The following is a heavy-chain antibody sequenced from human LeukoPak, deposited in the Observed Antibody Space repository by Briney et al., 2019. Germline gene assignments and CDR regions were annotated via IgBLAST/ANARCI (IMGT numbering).Heavy chain of an antibody. CDR3: AREGPVEMATINVMDV. Sequence: ASVKVSCKASGYTFTSYYMHWVRQAPGQGPEWMGIINPSGGSTSYAQKFQGRVTMTRDTSTSTVYMELSSLRSEDTAVYYCAREGPVEMATINVMDVWGKGTTVTVSS. J-gene: IGHJ6*04. D-gene: IGHD5-24*01. CDR1: GYTFTSYY. CDR2: INPSGGST. V-gene: IGHV1-46*01.